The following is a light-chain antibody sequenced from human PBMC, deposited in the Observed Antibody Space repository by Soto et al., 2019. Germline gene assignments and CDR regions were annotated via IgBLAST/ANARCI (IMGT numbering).Light chain of an antibody. CDR3: QQYGSSPLT. CDR2: GAS. J-gene: IGKJ4*01. CDR1: QSVSSSH. Sequence: ESVLTQSPGTLSLSPGERATLSCRASQSVSSSHLAWYQQKPGQAPRLLIYGASSRATGIPDRFSGSGSGTDFTLTISRLEPEDFAVYYCQQYGSSPLTFGGGTKVDIK. V-gene: IGKV3-20*01.